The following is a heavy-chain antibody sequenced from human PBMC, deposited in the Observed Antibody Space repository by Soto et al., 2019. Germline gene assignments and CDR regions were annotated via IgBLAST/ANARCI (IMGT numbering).Heavy chain of an antibody. CDR3: ARGVVGASTGFQH. CDR2: ISNSGST. D-gene: IGHD1-26*01. V-gene: IGHV4-59*01. Sequence: KTSETLSLTCTVSGGSISSFHWSWIRQPPGKGLEWIGFISNSGSTNYNPSLKSRATISLDTSKNQFSLKLSSVSAADTAVYYCARGVVGASTGFQHWGQGTLVTVSS. CDR1: GGSISSFH. J-gene: IGHJ1*01.